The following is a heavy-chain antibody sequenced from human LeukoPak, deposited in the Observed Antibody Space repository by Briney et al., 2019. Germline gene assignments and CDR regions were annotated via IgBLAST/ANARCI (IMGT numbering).Heavy chain of an antibody. V-gene: IGHV3-30*03. D-gene: IGHD6-19*01. Sequence: QTGGSLRLSCAASGFTFSSYGMHWVRQAPGKGLEWVAVISYDGSNKYYADSVKGRFTISRDNSKNTLYLQMNSLRAEDTAVYYCARVSLSSGCLSNWGQGTLVTVSS. CDR2: ISYDGSNK. CDR3: ARVSLSSGCLSN. J-gene: IGHJ4*02. CDR1: GFTFSSYG.